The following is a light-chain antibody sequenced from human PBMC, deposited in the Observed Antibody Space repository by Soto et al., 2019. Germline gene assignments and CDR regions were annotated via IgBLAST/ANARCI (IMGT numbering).Light chain of an antibody. Sequence: EIVLTQSPVTLSLSPGERATLSCRASQTVTRNYLAWHQRKPGQTPRLLVYGASSRATGIPDRFSGSGSGTDFTLTISRLEPEDFAVYYCQQHGSSPITFGQGTRLEIK. CDR3: QQHGSSPIT. J-gene: IGKJ5*01. V-gene: IGKV3-20*01. CDR1: QTVTRNY. CDR2: GAS.